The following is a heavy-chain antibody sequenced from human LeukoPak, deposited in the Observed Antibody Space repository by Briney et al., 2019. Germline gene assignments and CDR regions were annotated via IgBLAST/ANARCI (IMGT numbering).Heavy chain of an antibody. CDR2: INHSGST. CDR1: GGSFSGYY. Sequence: SETLSLTCAVYGGSFSGYYWSWIRQPPGKWLEWIGEINHSGSTNYNPSLKSRVTISVDTSKNQFSLKLSSVTAEDTAVYYCAKDLREQQLVRGNWFDPWGQGTLVTVSS. D-gene: IGHD6-13*01. V-gene: IGHV4-34*01. CDR3: AKDLREQQLVRGNWFDP. J-gene: IGHJ5*02.